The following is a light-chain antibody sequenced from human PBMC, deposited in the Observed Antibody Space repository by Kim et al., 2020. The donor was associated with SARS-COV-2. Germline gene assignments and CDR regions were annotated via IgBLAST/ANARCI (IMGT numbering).Light chain of an antibody. CDR2: KAS. V-gene: IGKV1-5*03. J-gene: IGKJ2*01. CDR3: QRSGTYYRT. CDR1: ESISIW. Sequence: DIRMTQSPSALSASVGDTVTITCRASESISIWLAWYQQKPGKAPKLLIYKASNLEIGVPSRFSGSGSGTEFTLTISSLQPDDFATYYCQRSGTYYRTFGQGTKLEI.